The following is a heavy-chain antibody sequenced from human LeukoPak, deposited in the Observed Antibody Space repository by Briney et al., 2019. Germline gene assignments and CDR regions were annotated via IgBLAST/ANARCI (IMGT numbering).Heavy chain of an antibody. CDR3: ARGAVVVAAPNWFDP. J-gene: IGHJ5*02. Sequence: SVKVSCKASGGTFSSYAISWVRQAPGQGLEWMGRIIPIFGIANYAQKFQGRVTITADKSTSTAYMELSSLRSEDTAVYYCARGAVVVAAPNWFDPWGQGTLDTVSS. V-gene: IGHV1-69*04. D-gene: IGHD2-15*01. CDR2: IIPIFGIA. CDR1: GGTFSSYA.